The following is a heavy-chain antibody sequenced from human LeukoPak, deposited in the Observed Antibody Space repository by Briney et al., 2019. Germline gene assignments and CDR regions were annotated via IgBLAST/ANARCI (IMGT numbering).Heavy chain of an antibody. V-gene: IGHV3-23*01. J-gene: IGHJ4*02. D-gene: IGHD6-19*01. CDR2: ISGSGGST. CDR1: GFTFSSYA. Sequence: PGGSLRLSCAASGFTFSSYAMSWVRQAPGKGLEWVSAISGSGGSTYYADSVKGRFTISRDNAKNTLFLQINSLRAEDTAVYYCAKTAIAVAGTYFDYWGQGTLVTVSS. CDR3: AKTAIAVAGTYFDY.